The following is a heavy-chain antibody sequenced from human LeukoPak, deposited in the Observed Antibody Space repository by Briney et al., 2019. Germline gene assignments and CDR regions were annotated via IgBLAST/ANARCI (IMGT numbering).Heavy chain of an antibody. V-gene: IGHV4-59*02. J-gene: IGHJ6*03. Sequence: SETLSLTCTVSGGSVTDYYWSWIRQSPGKGLEWIGYIYYTGTSYNPSLKSRVTISADTSKNQFSLKLISVTAADTAVYYCARDSSSWYHGGFYYYYYMDVWGKGTTVTISS. CDR3: ARDSSSWYHGGFYYYYYMDV. D-gene: IGHD6-13*01. CDR1: GGSVTDYY. CDR2: IYYTGT.